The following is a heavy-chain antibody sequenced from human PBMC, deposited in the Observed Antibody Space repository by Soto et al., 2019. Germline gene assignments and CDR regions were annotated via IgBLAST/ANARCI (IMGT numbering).Heavy chain of an antibody. CDR1: GYTFTSYG. V-gene: IGHV1-18*01. CDR3: AREITIFGVVSVPYYYGLDV. CDR2: ISAYNGNT. J-gene: IGHJ6*02. Sequence: ASVKVSCKASGYTFTSYGISWVRQAPGQGLEWMGWISAYNGNTNYAQKLQGRVTMTTDTSTSTAYMELRSLRSDDTAVYYCAREITIFGVVSVPYYYGLDVWGQGTTVTVSS. D-gene: IGHD3-3*01.